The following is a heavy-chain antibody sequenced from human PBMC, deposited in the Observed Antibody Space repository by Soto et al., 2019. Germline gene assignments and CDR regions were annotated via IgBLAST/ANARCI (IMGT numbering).Heavy chain of an antibody. Sequence: SATLSLTCTVSCVSISSTSYYWGWSRQPPGKWLEWIGSIYYSGSTYYNPSLKSRVTISVDTSKNLFSLKLSSVTAADTAVYYCAGGDIVLVPAAMPVRYYGMDVWGQGTTVT. D-gene: IGHD2-2*01. CDR2: IYYSGST. CDR3: AGGDIVLVPAAMPVRYYGMDV. V-gene: IGHV4-39*01. J-gene: IGHJ6*02. CDR1: CVSISSTSYY.